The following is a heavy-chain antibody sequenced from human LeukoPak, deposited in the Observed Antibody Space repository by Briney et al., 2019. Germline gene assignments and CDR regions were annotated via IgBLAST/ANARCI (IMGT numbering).Heavy chain of an antibody. CDR3: AKDRLPLGELSLFDY. CDR1: GFTFSSYG. Sequence: GGSLRLSCAASGFTFSSYGMHWVRKAPGKGLEWVAVIWYDGNNKYYAESVKGRFTISRDISKNTLYLQVNSLRAEDTAVYYCAKDRLPLGELSLFDYWGQGTLVTVSS. CDR2: IWYDGNNK. D-gene: IGHD3-16*02. V-gene: IGHV3-33*06. J-gene: IGHJ4*02.